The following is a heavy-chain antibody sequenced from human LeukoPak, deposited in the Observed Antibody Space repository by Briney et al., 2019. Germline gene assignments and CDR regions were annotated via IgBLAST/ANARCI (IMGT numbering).Heavy chain of an antibody. V-gene: IGHV3-23*01. J-gene: IGHJ4*02. D-gene: IGHD2-2*01. CDR1: GFTFSSYA. CDR2: ISGSGGCT. CDR3: AKEGDIVVVPAAMLAY. Sequence: PGGSLRLSCAASGFTFSSYAMSWVRQAPGKGLEWVSAISGSGGCTYYADSVKGRFTISRDNSKNTLYLQMNSLRAEDTAVYYCAKEGDIVVVPAAMLAYWGQGTLVTVSS.